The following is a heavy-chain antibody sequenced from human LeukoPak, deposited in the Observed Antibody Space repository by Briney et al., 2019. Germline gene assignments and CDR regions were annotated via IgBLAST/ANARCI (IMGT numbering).Heavy chain of an antibody. V-gene: IGHV3-30*04. J-gene: IGHJ6*03. Sequence: PGGSLRLSCAASGFTFSSYAMHWVRQAPGKGLEWVAVISYDGSNKYYADSVKGRFTISRDNSKNTLYLQMNSLRAEDTAVYYCAKGGATVGYYYYYYMDVWGKGTTVTISS. CDR3: AKGGATVGYYYYYYMDV. D-gene: IGHD3-16*01. CDR1: GFTFSSYA. CDR2: ISYDGSNK.